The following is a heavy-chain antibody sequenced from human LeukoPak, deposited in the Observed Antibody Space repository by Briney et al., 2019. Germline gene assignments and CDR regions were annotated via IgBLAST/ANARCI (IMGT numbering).Heavy chain of an antibody. V-gene: IGHV1-8*01. D-gene: IGHD6-19*01. CDR1: GYTFSSYD. CDR3: ARGIRIAVAPPGY. Sequence: ASVKVSCKASGYTFSSYDIHWIRQATGQGLEWMGWMNPDSGNTGYAQKFQGRVTMTRNTSISTAYMDLSSLTSEDTAVYYCARGIRIAVAPPGYWGQGTLVTVSS. J-gene: IGHJ4*02. CDR2: MNPDSGNT.